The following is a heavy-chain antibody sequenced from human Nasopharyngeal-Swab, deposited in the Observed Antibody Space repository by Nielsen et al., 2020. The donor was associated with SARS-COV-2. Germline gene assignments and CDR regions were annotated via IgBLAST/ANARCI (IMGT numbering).Heavy chain of an antibody. V-gene: IGHV5-51*01. J-gene: IGHJ4*02. Sequence: GESLKISCKGSGYSSTSYWIGWVRQMPGKGLEWMGIIYPGDSDTRYSPSFQGQVTISADKSISTAYLQWSSLKASDTAMYYCARGLYLGELSPKTPFDYWGQGTLVTVSS. CDR1: GYSSTSYW. D-gene: IGHD3-16*02. CDR2: IYPGDSDT. CDR3: ARGLYLGELSPKTPFDY.